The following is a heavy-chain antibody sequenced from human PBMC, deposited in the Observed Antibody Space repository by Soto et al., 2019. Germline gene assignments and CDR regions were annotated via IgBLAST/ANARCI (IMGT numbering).Heavy chain of an antibody. V-gene: IGHV3-30*18. Sequence: GGSLRLSCAASGFTFNIYGMHWVRQAPDKGLEWVALISYDGSNQYYADSVKGRFTISRANSKNTLILQMNSLRADDTAVYYCAKDQASGQGSFDSWGQGTLVTVSS. CDR1: GFTFNIYG. CDR2: ISYDGSNQ. CDR3: AKDQASGQGSFDS. J-gene: IGHJ4*02.